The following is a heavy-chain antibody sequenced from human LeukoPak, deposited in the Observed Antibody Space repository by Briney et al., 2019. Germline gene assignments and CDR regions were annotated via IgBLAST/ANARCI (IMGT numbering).Heavy chain of an antibody. D-gene: IGHD6-19*01. CDR3: AREQWLITRNMDV. CDR1: GGTFSSYA. CDR2: IIPILGIA. J-gene: IGHJ6*02. Sequence: SVKVSCKASGGTFSSYAISWGRQAPGQGLEWMGRIIPILGIANYAQKFQGRVTITAEKSTSTAYMELSSLRSEDKAVYYCAREQWLITRNMDVWGQGTTVTVSS. V-gene: IGHV1-69*04.